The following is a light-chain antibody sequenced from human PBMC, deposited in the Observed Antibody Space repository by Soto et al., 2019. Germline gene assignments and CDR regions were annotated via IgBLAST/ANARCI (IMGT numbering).Light chain of an antibody. Sequence: SYELTQPPSVSVSPGQTATITCSGNKLGDKHASWYQQRPGQSPVMVIYQDDERPSGIPERFSGSNSGNTATLTISGTQAMDEADYYCQAWDSSTVVFGGGTKVTVL. CDR1: KLGDKH. CDR3: QAWDSSTVV. J-gene: IGLJ2*01. V-gene: IGLV3-1*01. CDR2: QDD.